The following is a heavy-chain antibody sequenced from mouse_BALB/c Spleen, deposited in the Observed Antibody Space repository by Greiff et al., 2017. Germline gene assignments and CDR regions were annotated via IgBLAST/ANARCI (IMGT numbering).Heavy chain of an antibody. J-gene: IGHJ2*01. CDR2: ISYDGSN. D-gene: IGHD1-1*01. CDR1: GYSITSGYY. V-gene: IGHV3-6*02. Sequence: EVKLVESGPGLVKPSQSLSLTCSVTGYSITSGYYWNWIRQFPGNKLEWMGYISYDGSNNYNPSLKNRISITRDTSKNQFFLKLNSVTTEDTATYYCARVRITTVVADYWGQGTTLTVSS. CDR3: ARVRITTVVADY.